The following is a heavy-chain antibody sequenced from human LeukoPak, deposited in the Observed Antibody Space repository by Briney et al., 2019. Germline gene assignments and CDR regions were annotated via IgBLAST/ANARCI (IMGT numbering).Heavy chain of an antibody. CDR2: MNPHSGNR. J-gene: IGHJ4*02. CDR3: AREGNPSSDSSASCPFDY. D-gene: IGHD2-2*01. CDR1: GYTSSSND. V-gene: IGHV1-8*01. Sequence: VASVKVFCKASGYTSSSNDINWVRQATGQGVEWRGWMNPHSGNRGYAQKGQGGGTITRNSTISTAYMELSSLRSEDTAVYYCAREGNPSSDSSASCPFDYWGQGTLVTVSS.